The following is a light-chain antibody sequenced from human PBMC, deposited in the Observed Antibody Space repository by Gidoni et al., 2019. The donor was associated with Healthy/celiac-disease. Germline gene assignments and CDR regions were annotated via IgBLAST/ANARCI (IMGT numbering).Light chain of an antibody. CDR1: QSVSSY. J-gene: IGKJ1*01. CDR2: DAS. V-gene: IGKV3-11*01. Sequence: EIVLTQSPATLSLSPGERATLSCRASQSVSSYLAWYQQNPGQAPRLLIYDASNRATGIPARFSGSGSGTDFTLTISSLEPEDFAVYYCQQRSNWPRTFGQGTKVEIQ. CDR3: QQRSNWPRT.